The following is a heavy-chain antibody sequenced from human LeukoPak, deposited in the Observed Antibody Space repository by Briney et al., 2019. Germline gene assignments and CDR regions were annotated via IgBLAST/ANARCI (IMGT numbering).Heavy chain of an antibody. V-gene: IGHV1-69*06. J-gene: IGHJ4*02. Sequence: ASVKVSCKASGGTFSNYAISWVRQAPGQGLEWMGGIIPIFGTANYAQKFRGRVTITADTSTSTAYMELRSLRSDDTAVYYCARDRVVLRYGSGCQICDYWGQGTLVTVSS. CDR2: IIPIFGTA. CDR3: ARDRVVLRYGSGCQICDY. CDR1: GGTFSNYA. D-gene: IGHD6-19*01.